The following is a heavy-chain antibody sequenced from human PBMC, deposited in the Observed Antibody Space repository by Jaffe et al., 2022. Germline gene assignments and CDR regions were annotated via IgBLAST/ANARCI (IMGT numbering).Heavy chain of an antibody. CDR3: ARGERLPEIGCSGGSCPDAFDI. Sequence: QVQLVQSGAEVKKPGASVKVSCKASGYTFTSYYMHWVRQAPGQGLEWMGIINPSGGSTSYAQKFQGRVTMTRDTSTSTVYMELSSLRSEDTAVYYCARGERLPEIGCSGGSCPDAFDIWGQGTMVTVSS. V-gene: IGHV1-46*03. CDR1: GYTFTSYY. J-gene: IGHJ3*02. CDR2: INPSGGST. D-gene: IGHD2-15*01.